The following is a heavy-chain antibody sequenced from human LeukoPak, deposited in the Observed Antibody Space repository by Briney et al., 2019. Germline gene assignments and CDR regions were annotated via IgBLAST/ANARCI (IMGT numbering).Heavy chain of an antibody. CDR3: ARDPPLRRPDSDLDY. CDR1: GFTFSSYS. V-gene: IGHV3-21*01. Sequence: GGSLRLSCAASGFTFSSYSMNWVRQAPGKGLEWVSSISSSSSYIYYADSVKGRFTISRDNAKNSLYLQMNSLRAEDTAVYYCARDPPLRRPDSDLDYWGQGTLVTVSS. CDR2: ISSSSSYI. J-gene: IGHJ4*02. D-gene: IGHD2-15*01.